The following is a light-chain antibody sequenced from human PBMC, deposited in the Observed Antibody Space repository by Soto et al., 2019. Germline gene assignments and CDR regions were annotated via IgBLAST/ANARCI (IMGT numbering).Light chain of an antibody. V-gene: IGKV3-15*01. Sequence: EILMTQSPATLSVSPGEGATLSCRASQSVGSNLAWHQQKPGQGPRLLSHSASTRATGIPARFTGSGSGTEFTLTISSLQSEDFAVYYCQQYNSWPETFGQGTKVDIK. CDR2: SAS. CDR3: QQYNSWPET. J-gene: IGKJ1*01. CDR1: QSVGSN.